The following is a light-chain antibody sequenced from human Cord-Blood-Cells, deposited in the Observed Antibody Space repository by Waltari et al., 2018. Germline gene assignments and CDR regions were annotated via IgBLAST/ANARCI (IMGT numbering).Light chain of an antibody. Sequence: IQITQSPSSLSSSVGHRVTITCRASQSISSYLSWYRKKPGKAPKLLIYATSRMQSWVPSRFSGSGSGTDFTLTISSLQPEDYATYYSQQRYSTPRTFGQGTKVEIK. J-gene: IGKJ1*01. CDR2: ATS. CDR1: QSISSY. CDR3: QQRYSTPRT. V-gene: IGKV1-39*01.